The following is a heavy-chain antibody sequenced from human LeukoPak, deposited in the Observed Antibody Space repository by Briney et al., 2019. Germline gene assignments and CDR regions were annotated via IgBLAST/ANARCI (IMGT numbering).Heavy chain of an antibody. CDR2: IYPGDSDT. V-gene: IGHV5-51*01. D-gene: IGHD3-10*01. CDR1: GYSFTSYW. J-gene: IGHJ6*02. Sequence: GESLKISCKGSGYSFTSYWIGWVRQLPGKGLEWMGIIYPGDSDTRYSPSFQSQVTISADKSISTAYLQWSSLKASDNAMYYCARRGKDIRYYCGSGSYYNVTDYYYYYGMDVWGQGTTVTVSS. CDR3: ARRGKDIRYYCGSGSYYNVTDYYYYYGMDV.